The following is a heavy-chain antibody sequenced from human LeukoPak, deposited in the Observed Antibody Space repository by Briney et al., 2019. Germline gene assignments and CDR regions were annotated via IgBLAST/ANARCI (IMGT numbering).Heavy chain of an antibody. V-gene: IGHV1-46*01. J-gene: IGHJ4*02. Sequence: ASVKVSCKASGYTFTSYYVHWVRQAPGQGLEWMGIINPSGGSTSYAQKFQVRVTMTRDTSTSTVYMELSSLRSEDTAVYYCARDLYYYGSGSYYKIDYWGQGTLVTVSS. D-gene: IGHD3-10*01. CDR1: GYTFTSYY. CDR3: ARDLYYYGSGSYYKIDY. CDR2: INPSGGST.